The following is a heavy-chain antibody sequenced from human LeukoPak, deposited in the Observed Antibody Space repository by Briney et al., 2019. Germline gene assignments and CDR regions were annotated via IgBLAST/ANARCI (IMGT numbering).Heavy chain of an antibody. CDR1: GGSLSNITYY. CDR3: ARDSYDSSGYYGAFDI. V-gene: IGHV4-39*07. Sequence: SETLSLTCTVSGGSLSNITYYWGWIRQPPGEGLEWIGSIHYSGSTYDNPSFKSRVTISVDTSKNQFSLKLNSVTAADTAVYYCARDSYDSSGYYGAFDIWGQGTMVTVSS. J-gene: IGHJ3*02. CDR2: IHYSGST. D-gene: IGHD3-22*01.